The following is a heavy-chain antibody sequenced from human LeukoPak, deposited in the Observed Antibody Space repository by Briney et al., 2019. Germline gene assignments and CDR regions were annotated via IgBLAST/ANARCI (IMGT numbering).Heavy chain of an antibody. CDR2: IGGSGTRT. D-gene: IGHD3-10*01. J-gene: IGHJ4*02. CDR3: ARLDRGNWFDY. V-gene: IGHV3-23*01. CDR1: GFTFTTYG. Sequence: GGSLRLSCSASGFTFTTYGMNWVRQAPGKGLEWVSGIGGSGTRTYYADSVKGRFTISRDNSENTLYLQMNSLRDEDTAVYYCARLDRGNWFDYWGQGTLVTVSS.